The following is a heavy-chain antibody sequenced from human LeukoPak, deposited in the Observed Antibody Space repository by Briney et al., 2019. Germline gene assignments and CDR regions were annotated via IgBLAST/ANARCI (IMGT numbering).Heavy chain of an antibody. D-gene: IGHD3/OR15-3a*01. J-gene: IGHJ2*01. V-gene: IGHV3-23*01. CDR3: AKIGVIGHWYYDL. Sequence: GGSLRLSCAASGFPFSSHGMSWVRQAPGKGPEWVSSISSGSDYTFYADSVRGRFTIFRDNSKNTMYLQMNSLRVGDTAVYYCAKIGVIGHWYYDLWGRGTLVTVSS. CDR1: GFPFSSHG. CDR2: ISSGSDYT.